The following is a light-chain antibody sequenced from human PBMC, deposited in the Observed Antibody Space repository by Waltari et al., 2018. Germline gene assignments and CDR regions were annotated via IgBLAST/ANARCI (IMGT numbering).Light chain of an antibody. J-gene: IGLJ2*01. V-gene: IGLV2-14*03. CDR3: SSYAGRSTKI. CDR2: DVI. Sequence: QPALTQPASVSGSPGQSLTISCTGIGSDVAGYNYVSWYQQHPGKAPKLMIYDVINRPSGVSDRFSGSKSGSTASLTISGLQAEDEADYYCSSYAGRSTKIFGGGTKLTVL. CDR1: GSDVAGYNY.